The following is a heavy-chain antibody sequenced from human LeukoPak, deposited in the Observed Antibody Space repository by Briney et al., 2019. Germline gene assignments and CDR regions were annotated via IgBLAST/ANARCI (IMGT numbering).Heavy chain of an antibody. CDR2: ISGSGGST. CDR3: ARDRSRITMIVVVIPAWGRDRNIAGMDV. D-gene: IGHD3-22*01. CDR1: GFTFSSYA. J-gene: IGHJ6*02. Sequence: GGSLRLSCAASGFTFSSYAMSWVRQAPGKGLEWVSAISGSGGSTYYADSVKGRFTISRDNSKNTLYLQMNSLRAEDTAVYYCARDRSRITMIVVVIPAWGRDRNIAGMDVWGQGTTVTVS. V-gene: IGHV3-23*01.